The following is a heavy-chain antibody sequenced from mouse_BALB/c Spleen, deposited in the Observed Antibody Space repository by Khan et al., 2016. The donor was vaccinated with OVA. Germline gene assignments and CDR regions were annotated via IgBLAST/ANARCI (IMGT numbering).Heavy chain of an antibody. V-gene: IGHV2-6-7*01. CDR3: ARTYYANYREAMDY. D-gene: IGHD2-10*01. CDR2: IWGDGST. CDR1: GFSLTGYG. J-gene: IGHJ4*01. Sequence: VQLVESGPGLVAPSQSLSITCTVSGFSLTGYGVNWVRQPPGKGLEWLGMIWGDGSTDYNSALKSRLSISKDNSKGQVFLKMNSLQTDDTARYYCARTYYANYREAMDYWGQGTSVTVSS.